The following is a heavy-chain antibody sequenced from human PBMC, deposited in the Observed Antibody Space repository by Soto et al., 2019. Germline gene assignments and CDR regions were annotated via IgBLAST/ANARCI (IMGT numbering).Heavy chain of an antibody. CDR3: ARPHYYDSGS. D-gene: IGHD3-10*01. CDR1: GYSFTDYW. Sequence: GESLKISCKGFGYSFTDYWIGWVRQMPGKGLESMGIIYPRDSDTRYSPSFQGQVTISVDKSISTAYLQWSSLKASDTAIYYCARPHYYDSGSWGQGTLVTVSS. J-gene: IGHJ5*02. CDR2: IYPRDSDT. V-gene: IGHV5-51*01.